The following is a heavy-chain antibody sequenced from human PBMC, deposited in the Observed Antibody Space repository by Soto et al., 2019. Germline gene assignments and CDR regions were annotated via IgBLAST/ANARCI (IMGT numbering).Heavy chain of an antibody. CDR1: GFTFSSYA. CDR3: AKGRNRHDRLSLWV. V-gene: IGHV3-23*01. D-gene: IGHD2-21*01. Sequence: PGGSLRLSCAASGFTFSSYAMSWVRQAPGKGLEWVSAISGSGGSTYYADSVKGRFTISRDNSKNTLYLQMNSLRAEDTAVYYCAKGRNRHDRLSLWVWGQGTTVTVSS. J-gene: IGHJ6*02. CDR2: ISGSGGST.